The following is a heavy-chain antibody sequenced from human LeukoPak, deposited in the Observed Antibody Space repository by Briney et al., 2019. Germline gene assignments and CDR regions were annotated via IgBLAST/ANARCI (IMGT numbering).Heavy chain of an antibody. J-gene: IGHJ4*02. V-gene: IGHV3-21*01. CDR3: ARDGVIAVAGSDY. CDR1: GFTFSSYG. Sequence: PGGSLRLSCAASGFTFSSYGMNWVCQAPGKGLEWVSSISSSSSYIYYADSVKGRFTISRDNAKNSLYLQMNSLRAEDTAVYYCARDGVIAVAGSDYWGQGTLVTVSS. D-gene: IGHD6-19*01. CDR2: ISSSSSYI.